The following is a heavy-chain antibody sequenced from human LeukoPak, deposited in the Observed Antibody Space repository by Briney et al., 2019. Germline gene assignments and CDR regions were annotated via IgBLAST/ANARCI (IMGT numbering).Heavy chain of an antibody. CDR3: ARPPGSGGADLKTYTSSGMDV. J-gene: IGHJ6*01. Sequence: SVKVSCKASGGTFSSYAISWVRQAPGQGLEWMGGIIPIFGTANYAQKFQGRVTITADESTSTAYMELSSLRSEDTAVYYCARPPGSGGADLKTYTSSGMDVGGKGPRSPVSS. CDR1: GGTFSSYA. V-gene: IGHV1-69*13. D-gene: IGHD6-19*01. CDR2: IIPIFGTA.